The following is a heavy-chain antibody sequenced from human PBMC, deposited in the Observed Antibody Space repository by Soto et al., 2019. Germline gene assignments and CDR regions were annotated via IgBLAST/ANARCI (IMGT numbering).Heavy chain of an antibody. V-gene: IGHV3-7*01. CDR1: GYTISNFW. CDR2: RNLDGTRK. CDR3: ARERSTYTGFDP. Sequence: PGGSLRLSCAASGYTISNFWLTWFRRLPAEGLVWVANRNLDGTRKNHADSVKGRFTISRDNAKNSISLQMNNLSAEDTALYYCARERSTYTGFDPWGQGTLVTVSS. J-gene: IGHJ5*02. D-gene: IGHD2-2*02.